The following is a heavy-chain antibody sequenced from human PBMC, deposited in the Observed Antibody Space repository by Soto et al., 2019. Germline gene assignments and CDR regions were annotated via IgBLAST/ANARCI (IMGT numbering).Heavy chain of an antibody. D-gene: IGHD3-22*01. CDR1: GYNLSTYT. J-gene: IGHJ4*02. V-gene: IGHV1-18*04. CDR2: ISAKNGNT. Sequence: QVHLVQSGGEVKKPGASVIVSCKTSGYNLSTYTINSARQAPGHGLEWIGWISAKNGNTDYPRKFQGRVTVTMDTSTTTSYMEVRNLSSDDTAVYYCASGYFDHFFDFWGQGTLVTVSS. CDR3: ASGYFDHFFDF.